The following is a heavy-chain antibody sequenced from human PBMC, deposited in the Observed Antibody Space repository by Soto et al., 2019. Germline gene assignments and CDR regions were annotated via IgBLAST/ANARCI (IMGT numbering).Heavy chain of an antibody. CDR1: GFTFSSYA. V-gene: IGHV3-23*01. Sequence: GGSLRLSCAASGFTFSSYAMSWVRQAPGKGLEWVSAISGSGGSTYYADSVKGRFTISRDNSKNTLYLQMNSLRAEDTAVYYCAKDADLAAAGTNYGMDVWGQGTTVTVSS. J-gene: IGHJ6*02. D-gene: IGHD6-13*01. CDR3: AKDADLAAAGTNYGMDV. CDR2: ISGSGGST.